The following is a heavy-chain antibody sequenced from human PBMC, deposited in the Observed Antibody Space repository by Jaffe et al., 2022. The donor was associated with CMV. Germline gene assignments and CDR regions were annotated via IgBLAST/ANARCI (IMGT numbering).Heavy chain of an antibody. V-gene: IGHV3-21*01. J-gene: IGHJ4*02. Sequence: EVQLVESGGGLVKPGGSLRLSCAASGFTFSSYSMNWVRQAPGKGLEWVSSISSSSSYIYYADSVKGRFTISRDNAKNSLYLQMNSLRAEDTAVYYCARGLDIVVVPAAGEPYYWGQGTLVTVSS. CDR1: GFTFSSYS. CDR3: ARGLDIVVVPAAGEPYY. CDR2: ISSSSSYI. D-gene: IGHD2-2*03.